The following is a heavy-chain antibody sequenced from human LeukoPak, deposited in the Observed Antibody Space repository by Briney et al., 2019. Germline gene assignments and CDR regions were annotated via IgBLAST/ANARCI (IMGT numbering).Heavy chain of an antibody. CDR1: GGSISSSSYY. J-gene: IGHJ3*02. CDR2: IYYSGST. CDR3: ARPGGSFWSGVSYAFDI. Sequence: KPSETLSLTCTVSGGSISSSSYYWGWIRQPPGKGLEWIGSIYYSGSTYYNPSLKSRVTISVDTSKNQFSLKLSSVTAADTAVYYCARPGGSFWSGVSYAFDIWGQGTMVTVSS. D-gene: IGHD3-3*01. V-gene: IGHV4-39*07.